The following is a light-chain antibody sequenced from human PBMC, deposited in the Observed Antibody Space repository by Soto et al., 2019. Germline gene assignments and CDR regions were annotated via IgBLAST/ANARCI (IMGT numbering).Light chain of an antibody. Sequence: EIVLTHSPATLSLSPWERATLSCMASQSVNNYLAWYQQKAGKAPRLLIYDASNRATGIPARFSGSGSGTDFTLTISSLENEDFAVYYCQQRSNWPLTFGGGTKVDIK. CDR1: QSVNNY. J-gene: IGKJ4*01. CDR2: DAS. CDR3: QQRSNWPLT. V-gene: IGKV3-11*01.